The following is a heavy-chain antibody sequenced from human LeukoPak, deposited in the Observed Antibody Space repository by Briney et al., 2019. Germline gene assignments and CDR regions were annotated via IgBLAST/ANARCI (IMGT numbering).Heavy chain of an antibody. J-gene: IGHJ4*02. CDR1: GFTFSSYA. CDR3: AKGGNCSGGSCYLGLDF. D-gene: IGHD2-15*01. Sequence: PGGSLRLSCEASGFTFSSYAMSWVRQAPGKGLEWVSAISGGGGSAYYADSVKGRFTISRDNSKNTLYLQMNSLRAEDTAVYYCAKGGNCSGGSCYLGLDFWGQGTLVTVSS. CDR2: ISGGGGSA. V-gene: IGHV3-23*01.